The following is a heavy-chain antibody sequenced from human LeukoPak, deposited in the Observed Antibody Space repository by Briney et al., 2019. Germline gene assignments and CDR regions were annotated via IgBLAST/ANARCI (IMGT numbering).Heavy chain of an antibody. D-gene: IGHD1-26*01. CDR3: ARDVGSESYYFDY. J-gene: IGHJ4*02. V-gene: IGHV3-30-3*01. CDR1: GFTFSSYA. CDR2: ISYDGSNK. Sequence: GGSLRLSCAASGFTFSSYAMHWVRQAPGKGLEWVAVISYDGSNKYYADSVKGRFTISRDNSKNTLYLQVNSLRAEDTAVYYCARDVGSESYYFDYWGQGTLVTVSS.